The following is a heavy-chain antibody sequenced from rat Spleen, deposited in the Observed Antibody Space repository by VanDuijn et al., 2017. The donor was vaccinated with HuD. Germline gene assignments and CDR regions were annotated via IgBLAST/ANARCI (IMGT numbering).Heavy chain of an antibody. CDR3: ARGGYTTDYFYVGWFAY. CDR2: ISTGGTGT. CDR1: GFTFNNYG. Sequence: EVQLVESGGGFVQPGRSLKLSCAASGFTFNNYGMAWVRQTPTKGLEWVASISTGGTGTYYRDSVKGRFTISRDNAKNTQYLQMDSLRSEDTATYYCARGGYTTDYFYVGWFAYWGQGVMVTVSS. J-gene: IGHJ2*01. V-gene: IGHV5S14*01. D-gene: IGHD1-6*01.